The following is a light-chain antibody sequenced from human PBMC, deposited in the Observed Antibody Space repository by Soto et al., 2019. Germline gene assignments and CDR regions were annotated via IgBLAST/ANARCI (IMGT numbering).Light chain of an antibody. Sequence: QSVLTQPHSMSAAPVQMVAISCSETSSNIGDNSVSWYQHFPGTAPKVLIYDNNRRPSGIPDRFSGSKSVTSATLTIIGLQTGEDADYYCAACDSAPSAGVFGGGTKRTAL. CDR2: DNN. J-gene: IGLJ3*02. CDR1: SSNIGDNS. CDR3: AACDSAPSAGV. V-gene: IGLV1-51*01.